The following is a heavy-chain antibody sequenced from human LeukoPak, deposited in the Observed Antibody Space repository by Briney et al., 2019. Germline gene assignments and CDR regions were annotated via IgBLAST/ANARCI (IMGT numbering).Heavy chain of an antibody. J-gene: IGHJ6*02. D-gene: IGHD3-22*01. CDR3: ATMTPYYYDSSGYPYGMDV. CDR1: GGSISSYY. CDR2: IYYSGST. V-gene: IGHV4-59*01. Sequence: SETLSLTCTVSGGSISSYYWSWIRQSPGKGLEWIGYIYYSGSTNYNPSLKSRVTISVDTSKNQFSLKLSSVTAADTAVYYCATMTPYYYDSSGYPYGMDVWGQGTTVTVSS.